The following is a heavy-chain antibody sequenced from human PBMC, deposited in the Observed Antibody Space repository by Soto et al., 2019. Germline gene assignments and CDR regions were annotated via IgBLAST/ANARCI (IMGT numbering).Heavy chain of an antibody. V-gene: IGHV3-11*06. CDR3: ARGVSSFSAAAGPAYFDY. J-gene: IGHJ4*02. CDR2: ISSSSSYT. Sequence: GGSLRLSCAASGFTFSDYYMSWIRQAPGKGLEWVSYISSSSSYTNYADSVKGRFTISRDNAKNSLYLQMNSLRAEDTAVYYCARGVSSFSAAAGPAYFDYWGQGTLVTVSS. CDR1: GFTFSDYY. D-gene: IGHD6-13*01.